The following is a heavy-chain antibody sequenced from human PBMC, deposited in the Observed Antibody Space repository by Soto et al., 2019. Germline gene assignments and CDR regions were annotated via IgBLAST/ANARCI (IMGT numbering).Heavy chain of an antibody. CDR2: IDPSDSYT. CDR3: ARRSVTPLRGGRSHGMDV. V-gene: IGHV5-10-1*01. Sequence: ESLNISSKGSGYSFTSYWISCVLQMPGKGLEWMGRIDPSDSYTNYSPSFQGHVTISADKSISTAYLQWSSLKASDTAMYYCARRSVTPLRGGRSHGMDVWGQGTTVTV. D-gene: IGHD4-4*01. J-gene: IGHJ6*02. CDR1: GYSFTSYW.